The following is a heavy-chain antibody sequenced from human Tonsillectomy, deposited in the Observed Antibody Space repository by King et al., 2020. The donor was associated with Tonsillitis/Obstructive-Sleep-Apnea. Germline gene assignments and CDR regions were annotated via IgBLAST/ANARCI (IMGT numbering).Heavy chain of an antibody. V-gene: IGHV3-23*04. CDR1: GFTFSSYA. Sequence: VQLVESGGGLVQPGGSLRLSCAASGFTFSSYAMSWVRQAPGKGLEWVSTISDSGGSTSYADSVKGRFTSTRDNSKSTLYLQMNSLRAEDTAVYYCAKHPMYFDFWSGYPWYFDLWGRGTLVTVSS. J-gene: IGHJ2*01. CDR3: AKHPMYFDFWSGYPWYFDL. CDR2: ISDSGGST. D-gene: IGHD3-3*01.